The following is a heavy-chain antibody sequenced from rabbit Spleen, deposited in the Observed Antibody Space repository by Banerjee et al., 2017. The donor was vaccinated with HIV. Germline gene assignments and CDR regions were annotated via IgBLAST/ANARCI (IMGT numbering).Heavy chain of an antibody. Sequence: QSLEESGGDLVKPGASLTLTCTASGVSFSFHYYMCCVSQAPGKGLEWIACIYLGSSGNTYYASWAKGRFTISKASSTTVTLQVTSLTAADTATYFCARDTGSSFSSYGMDLWGPGTLVTVS. D-gene: IGHD8-1*01. V-gene: IGHV1S40*01. J-gene: IGHJ6*01. CDR2: IYLGSSGNT. CDR1: GVSFSFHYY. CDR3: ARDTGSSFSSYGMDL.